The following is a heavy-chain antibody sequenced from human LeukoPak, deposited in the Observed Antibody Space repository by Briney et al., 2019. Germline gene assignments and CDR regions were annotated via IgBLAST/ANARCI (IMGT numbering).Heavy chain of an antibody. D-gene: IGHD6-13*01. J-gene: IGHJ5*02. Sequence: GGSLRLSCAASGFTFSSYAMHWVRQAPGKGLEWVAVISYDGSNKYYADSVKGRFTISRDNSKNTLYLQMNSLRAEDTAVYYCARDRGIGYSPLNWFDPWGQGTLVTVSS. CDR1: GFTFSSYA. CDR2: ISYDGSNK. CDR3: ARDRGIGYSPLNWFDP. V-gene: IGHV3-30-3*01.